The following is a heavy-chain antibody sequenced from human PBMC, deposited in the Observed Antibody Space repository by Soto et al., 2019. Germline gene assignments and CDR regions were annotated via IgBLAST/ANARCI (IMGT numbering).Heavy chain of an antibody. CDR2: ISYDGSNK. D-gene: IGHD4-17*01. Sequence: QVQLVESGGGVVQPGRSLRLSCAASGFTFSSYAMHWVRQAPGKGLEWVAVISYDGSNKYYADSVKGRFTISRDNSKNTRYLQMNSLGAEDTAVYYCARDTGDYIHYYYGMDVWGQGTTVTVSS. J-gene: IGHJ6*02. V-gene: IGHV3-30-3*01. CDR1: GFTFSSYA. CDR3: ARDTGDYIHYYYGMDV.